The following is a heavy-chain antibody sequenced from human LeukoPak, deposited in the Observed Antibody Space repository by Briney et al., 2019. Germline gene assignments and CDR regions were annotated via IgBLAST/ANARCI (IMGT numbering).Heavy chain of an antibody. Sequence: SETLSLTCAVYGGSFSGHYWSWIRHFPGAGPEWIGEINHDETTNKNPSLKSRVAISVDTSKNQFSLNLNSVTAADTAVYYCARALGYSYGFGVFFDSWGQGTVVTVSS. CDR1: GGSFSGHY. CDR3: ARALGYSYGFGVFFDS. V-gene: IGHV4-34*01. D-gene: IGHD5-18*01. CDR2: INHDETT. J-gene: IGHJ4*02.